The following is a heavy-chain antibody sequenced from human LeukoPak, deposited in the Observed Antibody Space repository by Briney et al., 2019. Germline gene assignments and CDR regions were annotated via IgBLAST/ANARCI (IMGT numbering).Heavy chain of an antibody. V-gene: IGHV3-7*01. Sequence: GVSQSLFCAVTRLPYHVYYKTCAPHAPGKGLEWVATIKPDGSEKYYVDSVKGRFTISRDNSKNSLYLQMNSLRAEETAVYYCVRGHHGLEYWGQGTLVTVSS. D-gene: IGHD1-14*01. CDR3: VRGHHGLEY. CDR2: IKPDGSEK. CDR1: RLPYHVYY. J-gene: IGHJ4*02.